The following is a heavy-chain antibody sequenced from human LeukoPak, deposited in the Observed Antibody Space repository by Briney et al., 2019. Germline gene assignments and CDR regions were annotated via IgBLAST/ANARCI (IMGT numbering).Heavy chain of an antibody. Sequence: GGSLRLSCAASGFTFSNYWMHWVRQVPGKGLVWFSRINGDGTSTSYADSVKGRFTISRDNAKNTLYLQMNSLRAEDTAVYYCARVGGNWGSPFDYWGQGTLVTVSS. V-gene: IGHV3-74*01. CDR3: ARVGGNWGSPFDY. J-gene: IGHJ4*02. D-gene: IGHD7-27*01. CDR2: INGDGTST. CDR1: GFTFSNYW.